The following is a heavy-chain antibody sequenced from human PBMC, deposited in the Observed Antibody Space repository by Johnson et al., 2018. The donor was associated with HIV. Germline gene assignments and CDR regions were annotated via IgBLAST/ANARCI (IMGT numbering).Heavy chain of an antibody. V-gene: IGHV3-53*01. CDR3: AREGTVSYGGAFDI. J-gene: IGHJ3*02. CDR2: ISSGGST. Sequence: VQLVESGGGLIQPGGSLRLSCAASGFTVSSNYMSWVRQAPGKGLEWVSVISSGGSTYYADSVKGRFTISRDNSKNTLYLQMNSLRAEDTAVYYCAREGTVSYGGAFDIWGQGTMVTVSS. D-gene: IGHD4-17*01. CDR1: GFTVSSNY.